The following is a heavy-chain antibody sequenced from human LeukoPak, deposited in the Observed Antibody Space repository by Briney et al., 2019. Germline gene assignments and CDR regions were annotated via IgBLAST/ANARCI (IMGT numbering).Heavy chain of an antibody. J-gene: IGHJ5*02. D-gene: IGHD6-13*01. CDR3: ARTIAAAAAINWFDP. CDR1: GGSISSGGYY. Sequence: TLSLTCTVSGGSISSGGYYWSWIRQHPGKGLEWIGYIYYSGSTYYNPSLKSRVTISVDTSKNQFSLKLSSVTAADTAVYYCARTIAAAAAINWFDPWGQGNLVTVSS. CDR2: IYYSGST. V-gene: IGHV4-31*03.